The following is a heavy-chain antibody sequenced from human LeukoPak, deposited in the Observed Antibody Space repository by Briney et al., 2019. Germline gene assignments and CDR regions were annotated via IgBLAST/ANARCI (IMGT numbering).Heavy chain of an antibody. CDR1: GFTFSSYW. Sequence: GGSLRLSCAASGFTFSSYWMHWVRQAPGKGLEWVSAISGSGGSTYYADSVKGRFTISRDNAKNSLYLQMNSLRAEDTAVYYCARGIVVPAAFPTPGRIWGQGTLVTVSS. J-gene: IGHJ4*02. CDR2: ISGSGGST. CDR3: ARGIVVPAAFPTPGRI. V-gene: IGHV3-21*01. D-gene: IGHD2-2*01.